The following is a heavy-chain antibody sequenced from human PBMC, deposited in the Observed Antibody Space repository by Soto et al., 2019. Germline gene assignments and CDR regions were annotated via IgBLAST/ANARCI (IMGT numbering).Heavy chain of an antibody. Sequence: GGSLRLSCAASGFTFSDDYMSWIRQAPGKGLEWVSYISSSGSTIYYADSVKGRFTISRDNAKNSLYLQMNSLRAEDTAVYYCARVEVYYGSGSYSVSDYYYYYYMDVWGKGTTVTVSS. J-gene: IGHJ6*03. CDR3: ARVEVYYGSGSYSVSDYYYYYYMDV. CDR2: ISSSGSTI. V-gene: IGHV3-11*01. CDR1: GFTFSDDY. D-gene: IGHD3-10*01.